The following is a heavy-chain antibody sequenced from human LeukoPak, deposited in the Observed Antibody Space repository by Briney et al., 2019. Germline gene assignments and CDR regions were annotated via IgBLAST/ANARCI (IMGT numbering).Heavy chain of an antibody. V-gene: IGHV4-34*01. D-gene: IGHD6-19*01. CDR3: ARGIAVAGTPY. Sequence: SETLSLTCAVYGGSFSGYYWSWIRQPPGKGLEWIGEINHSGSTNYNPSLKSRVTISVDTSKNQFSLKLSSVTAADTAVYYCARGIAVAGTPYWGQGTLVTVSS. CDR1: GGSFSGYY. J-gene: IGHJ4*02. CDR2: INHSGST.